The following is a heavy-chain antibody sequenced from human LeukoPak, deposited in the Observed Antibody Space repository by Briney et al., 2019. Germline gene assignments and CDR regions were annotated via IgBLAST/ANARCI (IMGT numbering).Heavy chain of an antibody. V-gene: IGHV3-64D*06. CDR2: ISSNGGST. CDR3: VKDPPYGSGSCYSDY. D-gene: IGHD3-10*01. J-gene: IGHJ4*02. Sequence: GGSLRLSCLASGFTFSSYAMHWVRPAPGRGLEYVSAISSNGGSTYYAGSVKGRFTISRDNSKNTLYLQMSSLRAEDTAVYYCVKDPPYGSGSCYSDYWGQGTLVTVSS. CDR1: GFTFSSYA.